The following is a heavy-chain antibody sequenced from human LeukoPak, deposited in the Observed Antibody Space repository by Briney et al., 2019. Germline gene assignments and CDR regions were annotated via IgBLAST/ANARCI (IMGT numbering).Heavy chain of an antibody. D-gene: IGHD5-18*01. J-gene: IGHJ4*02. CDR1: GFTLGGHD. CDR2: VSAGHHA. CDR3: VREARGYHYTYFDY. V-gene: IGHV3-13*01. Sequence: GGSLRLSCTASGFTLGGHDMHWVRQTTGDGLEGVAAVSAGHHAFYAGSVKGRFTVSREDAKNSLYLQMNSLRAGDTAVYYCVREARGYHYTYFDYWGQGSLVTVSS.